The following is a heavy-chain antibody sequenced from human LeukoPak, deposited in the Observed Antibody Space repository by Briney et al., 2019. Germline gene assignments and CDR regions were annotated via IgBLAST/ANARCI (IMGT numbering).Heavy chain of an antibody. Sequence: GGSLRLSCAASGFTISSYAVSWVRQAPGKGLAWVSAISGSGGSTYYADSVKGRFTISRDNSKNTLYLQMNSLRAEDTAVYYCAKGSIVSYYYGSGPTPPFDYWGQGTLVAVSS. CDR3: AKGSIVSYYYGSGPTPPFDY. CDR2: ISGSGGST. V-gene: IGHV3-23*01. J-gene: IGHJ4*02. D-gene: IGHD3-10*01. CDR1: GFTISSYA.